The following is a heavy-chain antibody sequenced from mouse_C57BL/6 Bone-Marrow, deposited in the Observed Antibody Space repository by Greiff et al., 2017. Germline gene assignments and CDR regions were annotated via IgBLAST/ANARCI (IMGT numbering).Heavy chain of an antibody. CDR1: GYTFTSYG. J-gene: IGHJ3*01. CDR3: ARGYEPLLAY. D-gene: IGHD2-3*01. Sequence: QVQLQQSGAELARPGASVKLSCKASGYTFTSYGISWVKQRTGQGLEWIGEIYPRSGNTYYNEQFKGKATLTADKSSSTAYMELRSLTSEDSAVYFAARGYEPLLAYWGQGTLVTVSA. V-gene: IGHV1-81*01. CDR2: IYPRSGNT.